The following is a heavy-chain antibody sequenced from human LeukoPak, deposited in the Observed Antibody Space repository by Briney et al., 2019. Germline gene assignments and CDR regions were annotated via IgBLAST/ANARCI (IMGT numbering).Heavy chain of an antibody. CDR2: INHSGST. J-gene: IGHJ2*01. CDR1: GGSFSGYY. CDR3: ARGRLKLLTFDSRRIKFWYFDL. Sequence: PSETLSLTCAVYGGSFSGYYWSWIRQPPGKGLEWIGEINHSGSTNYNPSLKSRVTISVDTSKNQFSLKLSSVTAADTAVYYCARGRLKLLTFDSRRIKFWYFDLWGRGTLVTVSS. D-gene: IGHD3-22*01. V-gene: IGHV4-34*01.